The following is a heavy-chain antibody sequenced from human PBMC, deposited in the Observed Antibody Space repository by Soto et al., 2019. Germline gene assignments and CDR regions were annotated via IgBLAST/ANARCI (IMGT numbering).Heavy chain of an antibody. V-gene: IGHV4-39*01. D-gene: IGHD5-12*01. CDR1: GGSISSSSYY. CDR2: IYYSGST. CDR3: ARPGYSGYDPHDAFDI. J-gene: IGHJ3*02. Sequence: PSETLSLTCTVSGGSISSSSYYWGWIRQPPGKGLEWIGSIYYSGSTYYNPSLKSRVTISVDTSKNQFSLKLSSVTAADTAVYYCARPGYSGYDPHDAFDIWGQGTMVTVSS.